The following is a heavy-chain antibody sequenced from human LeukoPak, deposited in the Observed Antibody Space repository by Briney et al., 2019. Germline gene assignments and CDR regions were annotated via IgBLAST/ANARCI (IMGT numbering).Heavy chain of an antibody. Sequence: GRSLRLSCAASGYTFSDYYMSWIHQAPGKGLEWVSYISSSGSTIYYADSVKGRFTISRENAKNSLYLQMNSVRAEDTAVYYCARDVLMGVTGYWGQGTLVTVSS. CDR2: ISSSGSTI. CDR3: ARDVLMGVTGY. CDR1: GYTFSDYY. J-gene: IGHJ4*02. V-gene: IGHV3-11*04. D-gene: IGHD1-20*01.